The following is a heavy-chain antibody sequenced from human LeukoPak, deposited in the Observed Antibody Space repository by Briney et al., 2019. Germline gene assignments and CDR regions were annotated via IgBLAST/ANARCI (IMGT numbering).Heavy chain of an antibody. CDR1: GFTFSSYS. D-gene: IGHD2-8*01. CDR3: ARERVLDY. Sequence: GGSLRLSCAASGFTFSSYSMNWVRQAPGKGLEWVSSIRSSSSYIYYADSVKGRFTISRDNAKNSLYLQMNSLRAEDTAVYYCARERVLDYWGQGTLVTVSS. V-gene: IGHV3-21*01. J-gene: IGHJ4*02. CDR2: IRSSSSYI.